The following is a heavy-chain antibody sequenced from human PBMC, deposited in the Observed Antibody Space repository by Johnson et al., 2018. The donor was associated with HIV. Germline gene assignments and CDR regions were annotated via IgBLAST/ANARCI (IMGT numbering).Heavy chain of an antibody. D-gene: IGHD5-18*01. CDR1: GFTFSSYG. V-gene: IGHV3-33*01. J-gene: IGHJ3*02. CDR3: ARAYSYGVFDI. Sequence: QEQLVESGGGLVQPGRSLKLSCAASGFTFSSYGMHWVRQAPGKGLEWVAVIWYDGSNKYYADSVKGRFTISRDNSKNTLYLQMNSLRAEDTALYYCARAYSYGVFDIWGQGTMVTVSS. CDR2: IWYDGSNK.